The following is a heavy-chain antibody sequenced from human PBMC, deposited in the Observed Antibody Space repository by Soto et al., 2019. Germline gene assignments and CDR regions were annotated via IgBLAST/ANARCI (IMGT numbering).Heavy chain of an antibody. J-gene: IGHJ4*02. CDR3: AKLSRHSSSWYGDY. V-gene: IGHV3-23*01. CDR2: ISGSGGST. CDR1: GFTFSSYA. D-gene: IGHD6-13*01. Sequence: EVQLLESGGGLVQPGGSLRLSCAASGFTFSSYAMSWVRHAPGKGLEWVSAISGSGGSTYYADSVKGRFTISRDNSKNTLYLQMNSLRAEDTAVYYCAKLSRHSSSWYGDYWGQGTLVTVSS.